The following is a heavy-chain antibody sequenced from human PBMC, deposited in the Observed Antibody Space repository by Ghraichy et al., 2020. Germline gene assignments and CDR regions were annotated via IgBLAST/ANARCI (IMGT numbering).Heavy chain of an antibody. CDR3: ARGVVVTATTAFDI. D-gene: IGHD2-21*02. J-gene: IGHJ3*02. Sequence: SVKVSCKASGGTFSSYAISWVRQAPGQGLEWMGGIIPIFGTANYAQKFQGRVTITTDESTSTAYMELSSLRSEDTAVYYCARGVVVTATTAFDIWGQGTMVTVSS. V-gene: IGHV1-69*05. CDR2: IIPIFGTA. CDR1: GGTFSSYA.